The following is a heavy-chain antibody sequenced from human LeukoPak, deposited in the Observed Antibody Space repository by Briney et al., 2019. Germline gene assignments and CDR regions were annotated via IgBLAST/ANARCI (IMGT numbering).Heavy chain of an antibody. D-gene: IGHD6-13*01. CDR1: GFTFSSYA. V-gene: IGHV3-23*01. CDR3: ARDWGSSPLNWFDP. CDR2: ISGSGGST. J-gene: IGHJ5*02. Sequence: PGGSLRLSCAASGFTFSSYAMSWVRQAPGKGLEWVSAISGSGGSTYYADSVKGRFTISRDNSKNTLYLQMNSLRAEDTAVYYCARDWGSSPLNWFDPWGQGTLVTVSS.